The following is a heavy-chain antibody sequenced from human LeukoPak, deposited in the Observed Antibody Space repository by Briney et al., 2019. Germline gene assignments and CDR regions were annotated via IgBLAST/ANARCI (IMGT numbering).Heavy chain of an antibody. Sequence: GGSLRLSCAASGFTFSSYDMNWVRQAPGKGLEWVSYISGSSDNIYYADSVKGRFTISRDNAKNSLYLQMNSLRAEDTAVYYCARYYGSGSPPFDDWGQGTLVTVSS. J-gene: IGHJ4*02. D-gene: IGHD3-10*01. V-gene: IGHV3-21*01. CDR1: GFTFSSYD. CDR2: ISGSSDNI. CDR3: ARYYGSGSPPFDD.